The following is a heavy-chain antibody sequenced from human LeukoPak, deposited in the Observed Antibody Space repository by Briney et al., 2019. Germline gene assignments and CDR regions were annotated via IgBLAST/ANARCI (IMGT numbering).Heavy chain of an antibody. CDR3: ARVQRQPYDSSGYLDY. V-gene: IGHV1-69*04. CDR2: IIPILGIA. J-gene: IGHJ4*02. Sequence: SVKVSCKASGGTFSSYAISWVRQAPGQGLEWMGRIIPILGIANYAQKFQGRVTITADKSTTTAYTELSSLRSEDTAVYYCARVQRQPYDSSGYLDYWGQGTLVTVSS. D-gene: IGHD3-22*01. CDR1: GGTFSSYA.